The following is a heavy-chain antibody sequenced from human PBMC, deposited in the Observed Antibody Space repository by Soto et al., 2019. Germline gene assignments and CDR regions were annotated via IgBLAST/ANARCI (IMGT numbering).Heavy chain of an antibody. CDR3: AKNYNWNHVGAFDV. J-gene: IGHJ4*01. D-gene: IGHD1-20*01. CDR2: ISGSGGST. V-gene: IGHV3-23*01. CDR1: GFTFISYA. Sequence: LRLYCAASGFTFISYAMSWVRQARGKGLEWVSAISGSGGSTYYVDSVKGRFTISRDNSKKTLYLQMNSLRAEDTAVYYCAKNYNWNHVGAFDVWGQGTLVTVSS.